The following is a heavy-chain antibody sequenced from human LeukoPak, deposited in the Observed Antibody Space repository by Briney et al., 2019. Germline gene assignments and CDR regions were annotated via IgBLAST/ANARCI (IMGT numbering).Heavy chain of an antibody. Sequence: GGSLRLSCAASGFTFSSYWMHWVRQAPGKGLVWVSRINSDGSTTSYADSAKGRFTISRDNAKNTLYLQMNSLRAEDTAVYYCARITYYYDSSLDYWGQGTLVTVSS. CDR1: GFTFSSYW. D-gene: IGHD3-22*01. J-gene: IGHJ4*02. CDR3: ARITYYYDSSLDY. CDR2: INSDGSTT. V-gene: IGHV3-74*01.